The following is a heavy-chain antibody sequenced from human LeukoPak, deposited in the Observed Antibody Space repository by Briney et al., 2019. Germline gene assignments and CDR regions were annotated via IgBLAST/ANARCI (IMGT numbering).Heavy chain of an antibody. CDR1: GYTFTSYG. D-gene: IGHD1-26*01. CDR2: ISAYNGNT. Sequence: GASVKVSCKASGYTFTSYGISWVRQAPGQGLEWMGWISAYNGNTNYAQKFQGRVTITADKSTSTAYMELSSLRSEDTAVYYCARRGIVGATSQIGAFDIWGQGTMVTVSS. J-gene: IGHJ3*02. CDR3: ARRGIVGATSQIGAFDI. V-gene: IGHV1-18*01.